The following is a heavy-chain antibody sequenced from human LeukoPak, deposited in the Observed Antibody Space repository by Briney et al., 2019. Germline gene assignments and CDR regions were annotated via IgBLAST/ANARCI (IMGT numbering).Heavy chain of an antibody. J-gene: IGHJ4*02. Sequence: PSGTLSLTCTVSGGSISSYYWSWSRQPPGRGLEWIGYIYYSGSTNYNPSLKSRVTISVDTSKNQFSLKLSSVTAADTAVYYCATADRGGNSRHWGQGTLVTVSS. CDR1: GGSISSYY. V-gene: IGHV4-59*01. D-gene: IGHD4-23*01. CDR2: IYYSGST. CDR3: ATADRGGNSRH.